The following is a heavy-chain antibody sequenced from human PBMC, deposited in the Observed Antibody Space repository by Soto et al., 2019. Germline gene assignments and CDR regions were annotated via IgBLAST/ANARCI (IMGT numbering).Heavy chain of an antibody. V-gene: IGHV4-59*01. D-gene: IGHD3-10*01. Sequence: KASETLSLTCTFSSGSIISYNWNWVRQPPGKGLEWIGFINYSGSTHYNPSLKSRVTISLDTSKNQFSLKLNSVTAADTAVYYCARENYYALDYWGPGTLVTVPQ. CDR3: ARENYYALDY. CDR2: INYSGST. J-gene: IGHJ4*02. CDR1: SGSIISYN.